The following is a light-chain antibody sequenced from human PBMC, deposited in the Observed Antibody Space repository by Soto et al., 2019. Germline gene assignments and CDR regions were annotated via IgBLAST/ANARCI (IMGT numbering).Light chain of an antibody. V-gene: IGKV2-28*01. Sequence: DIVLTQSPLTLPVSLGEPASISCRASRRLLQSNGYNYLDSFLQKPGQSPQLLVYLDSNRASGVPGRFSGSGSGTDFTLKISRVEAEDVGVYYCMQSLQTPITFGQGTRLEI. CDR3: MQSLQTPIT. J-gene: IGKJ2*01. CDR2: LDS. CDR1: RRLLQSNGYNY.